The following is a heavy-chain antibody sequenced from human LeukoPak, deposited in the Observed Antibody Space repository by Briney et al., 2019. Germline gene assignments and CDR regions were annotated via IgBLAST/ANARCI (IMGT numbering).Heavy chain of an antibody. V-gene: IGHV1-69*04. D-gene: IGHD3-22*01. CDR1: GGTFSGYA. J-gene: IGHJ3*01. Sequence: SVKVSCKASGGTFSGYAFNWVRQAPGQGLEWMGRIIPMFDMASFAPDFQGRVTITADKSTTTAYMELSSLRSEDTAVYYCARSQNRVSMITLSRGEDALELWGQGTMVTVSS. CDR3: ARSQNRVSMITLSRGEDALEL. CDR2: IIPMFDMA.